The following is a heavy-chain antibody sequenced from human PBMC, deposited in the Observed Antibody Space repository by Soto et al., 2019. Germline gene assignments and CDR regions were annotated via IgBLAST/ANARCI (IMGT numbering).Heavy chain of an antibody. CDR2: ISAYNGNT. D-gene: IGHD3-10*01. CDR3: ARDKGDGSGSYYGY. V-gene: IGHV1-18*01. CDR1: GYTFTSYG. Sequence: QVQLVQSGAEVKKPGASVKVSCKASGYTFTSYGISWVRQAPGQGLEWMGWISAYNGNTNYAQKLQGRVTMTTDTXXRTAYMERRSLRSDDTAVYYCARDKGDGSGSYYGYWGQGTLVTVSS. J-gene: IGHJ4*02.